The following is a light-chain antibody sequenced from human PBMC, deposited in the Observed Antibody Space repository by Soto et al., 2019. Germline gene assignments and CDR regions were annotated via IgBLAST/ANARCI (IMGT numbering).Light chain of an antibody. J-gene: IGKJ3*01. CDR2: AAS. Sequence: DIQMTQSPSSLSASVGDRVTITCRASQGISSSLAWYQHKPGKVPELLIYAASTLHSGVPSRFSGSGSGTDFTLTISSLQPEDVATYYCHEYYSPPFTFGPGTKVNFK. CDR1: QGISSS. CDR3: HEYYSPPFT. V-gene: IGKV1-27*01.